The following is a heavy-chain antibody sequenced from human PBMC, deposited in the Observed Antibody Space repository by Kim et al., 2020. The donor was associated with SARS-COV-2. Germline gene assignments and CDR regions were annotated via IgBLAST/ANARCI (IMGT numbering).Heavy chain of an antibody. CDR2: KTDGGTT. J-gene: IGHJ4*02. Sequence: KTDGGTTDYAAPVKGRFTISRDDSKNTLYLQMNSLKTEDTAVYYCATDGYWGQGTLVTVSS. CDR3: ATDGY. V-gene: IGHV3-15*01.